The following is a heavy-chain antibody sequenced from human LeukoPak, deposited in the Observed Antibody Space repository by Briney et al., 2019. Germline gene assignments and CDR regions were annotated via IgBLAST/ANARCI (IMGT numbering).Heavy chain of an antibody. Sequence: SETLSLTCAFYGGSFSGYYWSWIRQPPGKGLEWIGEINHSGSTNYNPSLKSRVTISVDTSKNQFSLKLSSVTAADTAVYYCARLFSVAGTWGQGTLVTVSS. CDR3: ARLFSVAGT. V-gene: IGHV4-34*01. CDR2: INHSGST. D-gene: IGHD6-19*01. CDR1: GGSFSGYY. J-gene: IGHJ5*02.